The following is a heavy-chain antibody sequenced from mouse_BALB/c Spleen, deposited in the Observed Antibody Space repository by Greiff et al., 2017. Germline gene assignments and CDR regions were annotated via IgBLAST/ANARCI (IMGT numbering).Heavy chain of an antibody. Sequence: VQLKQPGAELVKPGASVKLSCKASGYTFTSYWMHWVKQKPGQGLEWIGYINPYNDGTKYNEKFKGKATLTSDKSSSTAYMELSSLTSEDSAVYYCARSLYGNYVFDYWGQGTTLTVSS. D-gene: IGHD2-10*02. J-gene: IGHJ2*01. V-gene: IGHV1-14*01. CDR2: INPYNDGT. CDR1: GYTFTSYW. CDR3: ARSLYGNYVFDY.